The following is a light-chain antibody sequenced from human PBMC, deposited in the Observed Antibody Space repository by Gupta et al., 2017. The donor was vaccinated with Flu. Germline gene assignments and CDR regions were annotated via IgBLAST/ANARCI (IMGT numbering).Light chain of an antibody. J-gene: IGKJ4*01. CDR2: DGS. Sequence: IQLSQSPSSLSASVGDRVTITCQASQDISNYLNWYQQKPGKAPKLLIYDGSNLETGVPSRFSGSGSGTXFTFTIXRLQAEDIAKYYCKQDEKPPLTFGXGTKVEIK. CDR1: QDISNY. V-gene: IGKV1-33*01. CDR3: KQDEKPPLT.